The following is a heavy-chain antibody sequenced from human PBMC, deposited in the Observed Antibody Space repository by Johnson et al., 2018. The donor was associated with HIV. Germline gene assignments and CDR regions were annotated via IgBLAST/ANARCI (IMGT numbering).Heavy chain of an antibody. Sequence: VQLVESGGGLVKPGGSLRLSCAVSGFIFSNAWMSWVRQAPGKGLEWVGRVKSKNDGGTTEYGAPVKGRFTISRDKSKNTLYLQMNSLKTEDTALYYCTNPHTAIATGACDSLGQWTMVTVSS. V-gene: IGHV3-15*01. CDR2: VKSKNDGGTT. CDR1: GFIFSNAW. CDR3: TNPHTAIATGACDS. J-gene: IGHJ3*02. D-gene: IGHD5-18*01.